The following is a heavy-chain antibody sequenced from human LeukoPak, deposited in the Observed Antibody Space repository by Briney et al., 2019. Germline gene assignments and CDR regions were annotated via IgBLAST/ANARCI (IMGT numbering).Heavy chain of an antibody. D-gene: IGHD6-13*01. J-gene: IGHJ4*02. CDR1: GYTFTGYY. Sequence: GASVKVSCKASGYTFTGYYMHWVRQAPGQGLEWMGWINPNSGGTNYAQKFQGRVTMTRDTSISTAYMELSRLRSDDTAVYYCARVSSSWYGAYYFDYWGQGTLVTVSS. V-gene: IGHV1-2*02. CDR2: INPNSGGT. CDR3: ARVSSSWYGAYYFDY.